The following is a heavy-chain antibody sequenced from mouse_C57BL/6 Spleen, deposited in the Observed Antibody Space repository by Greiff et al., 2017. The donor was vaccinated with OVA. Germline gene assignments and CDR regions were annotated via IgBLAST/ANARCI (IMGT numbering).Heavy chain of an antibody. D-gene: IGHD2-4*01. CDR3: ARKPRVYYDYEGGYFDY. CDR2: ISDGGSYT. V-gene: IGHV5-4*01. Sequence: EVHLVESGGGLVKPGGSLKLSCAASGFTFSSYAMSWVRQTPEKRLEWVATISDGGSYTYYPDNVKGRFTISRDNAKNNLYLQMSHLKSEDTAMYYCARKPRVYYDYEGGYFDYWGQGTTLTVSS. J-gene: IGHJ2*01. CDR1: GFTFSSYA.